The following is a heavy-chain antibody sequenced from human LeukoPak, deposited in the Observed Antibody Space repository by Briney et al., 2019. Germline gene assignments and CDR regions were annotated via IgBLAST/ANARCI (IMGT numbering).Heavy chain of an antibody. CDR2: IYYSGST. V-gene: IGHV4-59*01. Sequence: SETLSLTCTVSGDSISSSDWSWIRQPPGKGLEWIGYIYYSGSTNYNPSLKSRVTISVDTSKNQFSLKLSSVTAADTAVYYCAREVSGSYDGYYYYYMDVWGKGTTVTISS. CDR1: GDSISSSD. J-gene: IGHJ6*03. D-gene: IGHD1-26*01. CDR3: AREVSGSYDGYYYYYMDV.